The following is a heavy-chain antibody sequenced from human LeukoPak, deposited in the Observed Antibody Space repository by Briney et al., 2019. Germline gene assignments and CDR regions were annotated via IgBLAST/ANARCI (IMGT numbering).Heavy chain of an antibody. CDR1: GGSISSRSYY. V-gene: IGHV4-39*07. J-gene: IGHJ4*02. CDR3: ARWEQLAAFDY. Sequence: SETLSLTCTVSGGSISSRSYYWGWIRQPPGKGPEWIGTIYYSGSTYYNPSLKSRVTIFVDTSKNQFSLKLSSVTAADTAVYYCARWEQLAAFDYWGQGTLVTVSS. D-gene: IGHD6-6*01. CDR2: IYYSGST.